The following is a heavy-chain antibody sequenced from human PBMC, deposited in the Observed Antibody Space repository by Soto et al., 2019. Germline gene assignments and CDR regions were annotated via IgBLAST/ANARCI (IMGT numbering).Heavy chain of an antibody. V-gene: IGHV3-53*01. CDR2: IYSGGST. J-gene: IGHJ4*02. CDR3: ARQYDFWSGYDY. Sequence: GGSLRLSCATSGFTVSSNYMSWVRQAPGKGLEWVSVIYSGGSTYYADSVKGRFTISRDNSKNTLYLQMNSLRAEDTAVYYCARQYDFWSGYDYWGQGTLVTVS. D-gene: IGHD3-3*01. CDR1: GFTVSSNY.